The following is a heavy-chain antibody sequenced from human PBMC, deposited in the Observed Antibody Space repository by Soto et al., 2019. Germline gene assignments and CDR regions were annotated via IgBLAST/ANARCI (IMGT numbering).Heavy chain of an antibody. CDR1: GCSISSTNW. CDR3: ATLPPRIVVSLLPIPT. D-gene: IGHD2-21*01. CDR2: IYHTGSP. J-gene: IGHJ5*02. Sequence: QVQLRESGPLLVKTSGNLSLTCAVSGCSISSTNWWTWVRQTPGKGLEWIGEIYHTGSPTYSPSLKGRATISAAKSNNQSPLRPISVTAADTAVSSCATLPPRIVVSLLPIPTWGQGILFTVSS. V-gene: IGHV4-4*02.